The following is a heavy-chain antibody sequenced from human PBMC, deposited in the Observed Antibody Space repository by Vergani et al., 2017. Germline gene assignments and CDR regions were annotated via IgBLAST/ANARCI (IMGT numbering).Heavy chain of an antibody. CDR2: IRNKAYGGTT. J-gene: IGHJ4*02. Sequence: EVQLVESGGGLVQPGGSLRLSCAASGFTVSSNYMSWVRQAPGQGREWVSFIRNKAYGGTTEYAASVKGRLTISRDDSKRLAYLQLGGLKTEDTSVYFCSRGRGYSFGYSDYWGQGTLVTVSS. V-gene: IGHV3-49*04. D-gene: IGHD5-18*01. CDR1: GFTVSSNY. CDR3: SRGRGYSFGYSDY.